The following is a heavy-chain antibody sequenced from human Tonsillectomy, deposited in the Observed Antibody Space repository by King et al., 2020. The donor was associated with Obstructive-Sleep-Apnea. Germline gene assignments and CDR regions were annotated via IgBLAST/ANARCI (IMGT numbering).Heavy chain of an antibody. V-gene: IGHV4-59*01. Sequence: QLQESGPRLVKPSETLSLTCIVSGGFIGSYYWSWIRQPPGKGLEWIGYIHYRGSTNYNPSLQSRLTISVDTSKNQFSLKLTSVTAADTAVYYCARDEDYTVVRGPFDYWGQGTLVTVSS. J-gene: IGHJ4*02. CDR1: GGFIGSYY. CDR2: IHYRGST. CDR3: ARDEDYTVVRGPFDY. D-gene: IGHD4-23*01.